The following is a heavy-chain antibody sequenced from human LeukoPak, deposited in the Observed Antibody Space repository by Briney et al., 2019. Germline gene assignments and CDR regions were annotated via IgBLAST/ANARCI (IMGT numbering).Heavy chain of an antibody. CDR3: VSFYETY. CDR1: GFTVSSNY. CDR2: INSDGSWT. D-gene: IGHD2-2*01. V-gene: IGHV3-74*01. J-gene: IGHJ4*02. Sequence: GGSLRLSCAASGFTVSSNYMSWVRQAPGKGLVWVSHINSDGSWTSYADSVKGRFTISKDNAKNTVYLQMSNLRAEDTAVYYCVSFYETYWGRGTLVTVSS.